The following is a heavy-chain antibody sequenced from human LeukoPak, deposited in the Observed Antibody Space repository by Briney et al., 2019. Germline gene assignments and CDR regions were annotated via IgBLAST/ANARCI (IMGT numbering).Heavy chain of an antibody. V-gene: IGHV3-48*03. D-gene: IGHD3-16*01. CDR3: ATARDYLPGTFWG. CDR1: GFTFSSYE. Sequence: GGSLRLSXVASGFTFSSYEMNWVRQAPGKGLEWVSYISGSGSIIYYADSVKGRFTISRDNAKNSLYLQMSSLRAEDTAVYYCATARDYLPGTFWGWGQGTLVTVSS. CDR2: ISGSGSII. J-gene: IGHJ4*02.